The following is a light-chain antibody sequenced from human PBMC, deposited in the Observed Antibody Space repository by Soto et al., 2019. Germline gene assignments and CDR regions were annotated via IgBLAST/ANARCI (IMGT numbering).Light chain of an antibody. J-gene: IGKJ1*01. CDR2: WAS. Sequence: DIVMTQSPDSLAVSLGERATINCKSSQSVLYSSNNKNYLALYQQKPGQPPKLLIYWASTRESGVPDRFSGSGSGTDFTLTIGSLQAEAVAVYYWQQYYSTPRTFGQGTKVEIK. CDR3: QQYYSTPRT. V-gene: IGKV4-1*01. CDR1: QSVLYSSNNKNY.